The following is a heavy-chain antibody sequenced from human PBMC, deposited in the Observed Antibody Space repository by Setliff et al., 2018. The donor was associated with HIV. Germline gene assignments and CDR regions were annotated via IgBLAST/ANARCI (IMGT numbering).Heavy chain of an antibody. CDR1: GGSISSYY. Sequence: SETLSLTCTVSGGSISSYYWSWIRQPPGKGLEWIGYIYYSGSTNYNPSLKSRVTISVDTSKNQFSLKLSSVTAAGTAVYYCARGEAYCGGDCSNDAFDIWGQGTMVTVSS. V-gene: IGHV4-59*01. CDR2: IYYSGST. D-gene: IGHD2-21*02. CDR3: ARGEAYCGGDCSNDAFDI. J-gene: IGHJ3*02.